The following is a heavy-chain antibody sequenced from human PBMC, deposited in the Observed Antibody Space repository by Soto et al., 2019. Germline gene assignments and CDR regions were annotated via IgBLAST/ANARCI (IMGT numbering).Heavy chain of an antibody. V-gene: IGHV1-46*01. CDR3: ARGVLGGYYGMDV. D-gene: IGHD3-16*01. J-gene: IGHJ6*02. CDR2: INPSGGTT. Sequence: ASVKVSCKASGYTFTTYYMHWVRQAPGQGLEWMGIINPSGGTTGFAQKFQGRVTMTRDTSTSTVYMELSSLRSEDTAVCYCARGVLGGYYGMDVWGQGTTVTVSS. CDR1: GYTFTTYY.